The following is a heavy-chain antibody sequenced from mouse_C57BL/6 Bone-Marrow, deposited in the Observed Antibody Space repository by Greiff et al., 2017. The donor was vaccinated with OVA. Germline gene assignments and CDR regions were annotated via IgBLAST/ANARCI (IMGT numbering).Heavy chain of an antibody. V-gene: IGHV1-9*01. Sequence: QVQLQQSGAELMKPGASVKLSCTATGYTFSGYWIEWVKQRPGHGLEWIGEILPGSGSDNHNEKVKGKATFTADTSSNTAYMQLSSLTTEDSASYCCARQGLLQGFDYWGQGTTLTVSS. J-gene: IGHJ2*01. CDR1: GYTFSGYW. D-gene: IGHD2-3*01. CDR3: ARQGLLQGFDY. CDR2: ILPGSGSD.